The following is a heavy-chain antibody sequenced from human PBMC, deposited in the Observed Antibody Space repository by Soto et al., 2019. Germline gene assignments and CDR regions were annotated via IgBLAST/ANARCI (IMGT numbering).Heavy chain of an antibody. CDR2: ISDSGNYK. D-gene: IGHD1-26*01. CDR3: AKGQKWERPIAS. CDR1: GFTLSSYA. V-gene: IGHV3-23*01. J-gene: IGHJ4*02. Sequence: EVQLLESGGGLVQPGGSLRLSCAASGFTLSSYAMTWVRQAPGQGLEWVSAISDSGNYKYYAASVKGRFSISRDSSRNTLYLQMNRLRAEDTAVYHCAKGQKWERPIASWGQGTLVTVSS.